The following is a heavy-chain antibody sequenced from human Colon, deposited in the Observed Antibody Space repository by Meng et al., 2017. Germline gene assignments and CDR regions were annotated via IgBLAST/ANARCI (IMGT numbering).Heavy chain of an antibody. J-gene: IGHJ5*02. CDR2: IYYSGST. Sequence: VQLQESGPGLVQPSQTLALTCTVSGGSISSGDYYWSWIRQPPGKGLEWIGYIYYSGSTYSNASLKSRVTISIDRSKNQFSLKLSSVTAADTAVYYCARDRKHYGERGWFDPWGQGTLVTASS. CDR1: GGSISSGDYY. D-gene: IGHD4-17*01. CDR3: ARDRKHYGERGWFDP. V-gene: IGHV4-30-4*01.